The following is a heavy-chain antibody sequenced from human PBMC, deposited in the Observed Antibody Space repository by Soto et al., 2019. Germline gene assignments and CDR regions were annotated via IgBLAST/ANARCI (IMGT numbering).Heavy chain of an antibody. V-gene: IGHV3-21*01. J-gene: IGHJ3*01. Sequence: EVQLVESGGGLVKPGGSLRLSCAASGFTFSSYSMNWVRQAPGKGLEWVSSISSGSDYIFYADSVKGRFTISRDNAKNSLFRQMNSLTAEDPAVYYCARSPVGDAFNVWGQGTVVTVSS. CDR2: ISSGSDYI. CDR3: ARSPVGDAFNV. CDR1: GFTFSSYS.